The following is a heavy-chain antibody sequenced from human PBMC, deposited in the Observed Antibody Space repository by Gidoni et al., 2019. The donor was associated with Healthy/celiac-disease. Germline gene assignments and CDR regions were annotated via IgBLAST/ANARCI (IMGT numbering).Heavy chain of an antibody. CDR2: ISSSGSTI. CDR1: GFTFSSYE. Sequence: EVQLVESGGGLVQPGGSLRLSCAASGFTFSSYEMNWVRQAPGKGLELVSYISSSGSTIYYADSVKGRFTISRDNAKNSLYLQMNSLRAEDTAVYYCARERGYSYGYGYWGQGTLVTVSS. J-gene: IGHJ4*02. V-gene: IGHV3-48*03. D-gene: IGHD5-18*01. CDR3: ARERGYSYGYGY.